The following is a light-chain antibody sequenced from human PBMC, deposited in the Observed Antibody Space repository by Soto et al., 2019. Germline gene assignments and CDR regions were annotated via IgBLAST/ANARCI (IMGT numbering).Light chain of an antibody. J-gene: IGKJ2*01. CDR1: QSVRNNY. CDR2: GAS. Sequence: IVLTQSPGTLPLSPGERATLACRASQSVRNNYLAWYQQKPGQAPRLLIYGASIRATGIPDRFSGSGSGTDFTLTISRLEPEDFAVYFCQQYGISLFTFGQGTKLEI. CDR3: QQYGISLFT. V-gene: IGKV3-20*01.